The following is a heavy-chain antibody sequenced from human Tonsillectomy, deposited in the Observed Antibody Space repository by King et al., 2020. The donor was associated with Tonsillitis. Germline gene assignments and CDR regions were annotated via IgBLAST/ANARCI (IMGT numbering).Heavy chain of an antibody. V-gene: IGHV1-2*02. J-gene: IGHJ5*02. CDR2: INPSTGDT. Sequence: VQLVESGAEVKKPGASVRVSCQASGYTFSGFYMHWVRQAPGQGLEWMGWINPSTGDTNSAQNFPGRVTMTRDTSISTAYMELTTLTSDDTAVYYCAVESGYSSGWSPGFDPWGQGTLVSVSS. D-gene: IGHD6-19*01. CDR1: GYTFSGFY. CDR3: AVESGYSSGWSPGFDP.